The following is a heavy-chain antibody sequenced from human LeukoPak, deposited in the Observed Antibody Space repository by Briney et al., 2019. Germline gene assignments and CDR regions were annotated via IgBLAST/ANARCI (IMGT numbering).Heavy chain of an antibody. D-gene: IGHD4-17*01. Sequence: PSETLSLTCAVYGGSFSGYYWSWIRQPPGKGLEWIGEINHSGSTNYNPSLKSRVTTSVDTSKNQFSLKLSSVTAADTAVYYCARHERGDATVTIVGPIDYWGQGTLVTVSS. V-gene: IGHV4-34*01. CDR2: INHSGST. J-gene: IGHJ4*02. CDR1: GGSFSGYY. CDR3: ARHERGDATVTIVGPIDY.